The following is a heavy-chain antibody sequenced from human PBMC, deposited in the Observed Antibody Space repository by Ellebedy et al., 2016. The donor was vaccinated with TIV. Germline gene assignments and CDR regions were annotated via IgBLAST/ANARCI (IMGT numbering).Heavy chain of an antibody. CDR1: GFIISGDW. J-gene: IGHJ4*02. D-gene: IGHD6-13*01. V-gene: IGHV3-48*02. CDR2: ISSGSSII. Sequence: GESLKISCAASGFIISGDWMSWVRQATGKGPEWVSYISSGSSIIYYADSVKGRFTISRDDAKNSLYLQMDSLRDEDTAVYYCVRDELYSSTWYHYFDYWGQGTLVTVST. CDR3: VRDELYSSTWYHYFDY.